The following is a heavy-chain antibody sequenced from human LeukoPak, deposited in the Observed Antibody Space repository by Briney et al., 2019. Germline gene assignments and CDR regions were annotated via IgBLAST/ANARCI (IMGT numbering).Heavy chain of an antibody. D-gene: IGHD2-2*02. CDR3: ARHCSSTSCYSGLDY. Sequence: SQTLSLTCTVSGGSISSGDYYWSWIRQPPGKGLGGMGYIYYSGSTYYNPSLKSRVTISVDTSKNQFSLKLSSVTAADTAVYYCARHCSSTSCYSGLDYWGQGTLVTVSS. V-gene: IGHV4-30-4*08. CDR1: GGSISSGDYY. J-gene: IGHJ4*02. CDR2: IYYSGST.